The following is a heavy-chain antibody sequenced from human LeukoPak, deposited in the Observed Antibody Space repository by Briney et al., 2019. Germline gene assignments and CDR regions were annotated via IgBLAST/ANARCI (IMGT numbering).Heavy chain of an antibody. CDR1: GGSISSYY. D-gene: IGHD4-17*01. CDR2: IYYSGST. V-gene: IGHV4-59*01. J-gene: IGHJ4*02. Sequence: PSETLSLTCTVSGGSISSYYWCWIRQPPGKGLEWIGYIYYSGSTNYNPSLKSRVTISVDTSKNQFSLKLSSVTAADTAVYYCARSDYGDCFDYWGQGTLVTVSS. CDR3: ARSDYGDCFDY.